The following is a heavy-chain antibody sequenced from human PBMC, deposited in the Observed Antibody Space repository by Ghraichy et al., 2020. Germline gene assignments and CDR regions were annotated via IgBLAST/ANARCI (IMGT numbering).Heavy chain of an antibody. V-gene: IGHV2-5*05. CDR2: IYWDDDK. Sequence: SGPTLVKPTQTLTLTCTFSGFSLSTSGVSVGWIRQPPGKALEWLALIYWDDDKRYGPSLKSRLSITKDTSKNQVVLTMTNMDPVDTATYYCAHGHSNYGLDYWGQGTLVTVSS. CDR3: AHGHSNYGLDY. J-gene: IGHJ4*02. D-gene: IGHD4-11*01. CDR1: GFSLSTSGVS.